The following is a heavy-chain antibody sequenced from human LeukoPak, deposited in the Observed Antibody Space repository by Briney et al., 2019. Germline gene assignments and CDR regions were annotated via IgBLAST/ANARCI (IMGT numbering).Heavy chain of an antibody. CDR1: GYSISSAYY. D-gene: IGHD4-17*01. V-gene: IGHV4-38-2*02. CDR3: ARGGSAMTTVTHNWFDP. J-gene: IGHJ5*02. Sequence: SETLSLTCSVSGYSISSAYYWGWIRQPPGKGLEWIGTMYHSGSTNYNPSLKSRVTISVDTSKNQFSLKLSSVTAADTAVYYCARGGSAMTTVTHNWFDPWGQGTLVTVSS. CDR2: MYHSGST.